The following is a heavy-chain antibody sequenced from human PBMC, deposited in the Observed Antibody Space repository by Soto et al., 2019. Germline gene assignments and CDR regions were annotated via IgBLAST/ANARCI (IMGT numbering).Heavy chain of an antibody. D-gene: IGHD6-19*01. J-gene: IGHJ3*02. CDR1: GFTFSSYS. CDR3: ARVTGSGGSELLNAFDI. Sequence: GGSLRLSCAASGFTFSSYSMNWVRQAPGKGLDWVSYISSSSSTIYYADSVKGRFTISRDNAKNTLYLQMNSLRAEDTAVYYCARVTGSGGSELLNAFDIWGQGTMVTV. V-gene: IGHV3-48*01. CDR2: ISSSSSTI.